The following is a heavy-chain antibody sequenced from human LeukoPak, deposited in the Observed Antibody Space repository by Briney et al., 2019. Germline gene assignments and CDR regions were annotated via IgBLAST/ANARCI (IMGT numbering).Heavy chain of an antibody. CDR2: FYINGRT. Sequence: GGSLRLSCAASGFSFSSNYMSWVRQAPGRGPEWISVFYINGRTYYAGSVKGRFTISRDNSMNMVFLQMTSLRVEDTAIYYCARGSTVTVVAPFDPWGQGTLVTVSS. CDR1: GFSFSSNY. D-gene: IGHD3-22*01. J-gene: IGHJ5*02. V-gene: IGHV3-66*01. CDR3: ARGSTVTVVAPFDP.